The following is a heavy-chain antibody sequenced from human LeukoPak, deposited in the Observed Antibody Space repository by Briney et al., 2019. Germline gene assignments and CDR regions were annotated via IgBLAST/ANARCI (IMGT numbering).Heavy chain of an antibody. CDR1: GFTFSSHS. CDR2: ISSSSSTI. D-gene: IGHD2-15*01. V-gene: IGHV3-48*01. J-gene: IGHJ1*01. CDR3: AQQVGYCSSGSCYFTY. Sequence: PGGSLRLSCAASGFTFSSHSMNWVRQAPGKGLEWVSYISSSSSTIYYAGSVKGRFTISRDNAKNSLYLQMNSLRAEDTAVYYCAQQVGYCSSGSCYFTYWGQGTLVTVSS.